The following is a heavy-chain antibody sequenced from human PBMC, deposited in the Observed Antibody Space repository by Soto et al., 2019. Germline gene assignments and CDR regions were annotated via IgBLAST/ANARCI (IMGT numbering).Heavy chain of an antibody. V-gene: IGHV3-49*04. Sequence: LRLSCTASGFTFGDYAMSWVRQAPGKGLEWVGFIRSKAYGGTTEYAASVKGRFTISRDDSKSIAYLQMNSLKTEDTAVYYCTRERHYYDSSGYTLGYWGQGTLVTVSS. J-gene: IGHJ4*02. CDR1: GFTFGDYA. D-gene: IGHD3-22*01. CDR3: TRERHYYDSSGYTLGY. CDR2: IRSKAYGGTT.